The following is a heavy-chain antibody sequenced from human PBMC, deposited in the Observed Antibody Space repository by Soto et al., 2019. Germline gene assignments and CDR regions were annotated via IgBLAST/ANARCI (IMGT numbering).Heavy chain of an antibody. D-gene: IGHD3-22*01. CDR1: GFTFSSYA. J-gene: IGHJ4*02. V-gene: IGHV3-30-3*01. CDR3: ARLEGYDSSAYYPTP. Sequence: QVQLVESGGGVVQPGRSLRLSCAASGFTFSSYAMHWVRQAPGKGPEWVAVISYDGSNKYYADSVKGRFTISRDNSKNTLYLQMNSLRAEDTAVYYCARLEGYDSSAYYPTPWGQGTLVTVSS. CDR2: ISYDGSNK.